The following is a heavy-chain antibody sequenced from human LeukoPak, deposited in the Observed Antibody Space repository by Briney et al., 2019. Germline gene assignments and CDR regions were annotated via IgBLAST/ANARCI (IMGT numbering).Heavy chain of an antibody. J-gene: IGHJ6*04. CDR3: AELGITMIGGV. CDR2: ISSSGSTI. CDR1: GFTFRSYE. Sequence: GGSLRLSCAASGFTFRSYEMNWVRQAPGKGLEWVSYISSSGSTIYYADSVKGRFTISRDNAKNSLYLQMNSLRAEDTAVYYCAELGITMIGGVWGKGTTVTTSS. D-gene: IGHD3-10*02. V-gene: IGHV3-48*03.